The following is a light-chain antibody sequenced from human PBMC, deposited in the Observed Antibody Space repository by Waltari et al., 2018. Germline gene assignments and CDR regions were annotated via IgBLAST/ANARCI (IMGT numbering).Light chain of an antibody. CDR3: CAYTSSSSLGV. CDR2: DIG. V-gene: IGLV2-14*03. Sequence: QSALPQPASVSGSPGQSITISCTGSSSYIGDYDSCPSYQQSPGKAPKLIIYDIGARPSGVSDRFSGSKSGNTASLTISGLQAEDESDYYCCAYTSSSSLGVFGTGTKVTVL. J-gene: IGLJ1*01. CDR1: SSYIGDYDS.